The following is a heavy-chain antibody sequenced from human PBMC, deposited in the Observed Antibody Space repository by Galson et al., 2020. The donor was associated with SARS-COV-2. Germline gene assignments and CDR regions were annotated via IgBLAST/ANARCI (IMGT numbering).Heavy chain of an antibody. CDR1: GGSIRSSGFS. Sequence: TSETLSLTCGVPGGSIRSSGFSWSWLRQTPGKGLEWIGYIYLSGSTYYNPSLKSRVTFSIDTSKNQFSLNLTSVTAADTAVYYCARYTGDFDHWGQGVLVHGSS. V-gene: IGHV4-30-2*01. CDR3: ARYTGDFDH. J-gene: IGHJ4*02. D-gene: IGHD5-18*01. CDR2: IYLSGST.